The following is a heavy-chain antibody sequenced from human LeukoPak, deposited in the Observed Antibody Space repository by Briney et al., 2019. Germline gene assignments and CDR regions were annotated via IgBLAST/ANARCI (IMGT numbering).Heavy chain of an antibody. J-gene: IGHJ4*02. CDR3: ARMKVPYYFDY. Sequence: SETLSLTCTVSGGSISSYYWSWIRQPPGKGLEWIGEINHSGSTNYNPSLKSRVTISVDTSKNQFSLKLSSVTAADTAVYYCARMKVPYYFDYWGQGTLVTVSS. CDR2: INHSGST. CDR1: GGSISSYY. V-gene: IGHV4-34*01.